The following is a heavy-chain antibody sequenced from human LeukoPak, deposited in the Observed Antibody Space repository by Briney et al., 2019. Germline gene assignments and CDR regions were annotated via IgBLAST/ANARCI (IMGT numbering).Heavy chain of an antibody. Sequence: GGSLRLSCAASGFTFSSYAMSWVRQAPGKGLEWVSAIRGSGGSTYYADSVKGRFTISRDNAKNSLYLQMNSLRAEDTAVYYCAELGITMIGGVWGKGTTVTISS. D-gene: IGHD3-10*02. V-gene: IGHV3-23*01. CDR3: AELGITMIGGV. J-gene: IGHJ6*04. CDR2: IRGSGGST. CDR1: GFTFSSYA.